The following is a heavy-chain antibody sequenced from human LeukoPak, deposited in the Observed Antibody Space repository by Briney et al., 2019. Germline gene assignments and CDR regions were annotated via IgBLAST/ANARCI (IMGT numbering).Heavy chain of an antibody. CDR2: IGTNGDT. CDR3: ARAVAAARGVNYFDY. J-gene: IGHJ4*02. CDR1: GFTFSNYD. Sequence: GGSLRLSCAASGFTFSNYDMHWVRQVTGKYLEWVSAIGTNGDTYYSGSVKGRFTISRENAKNSLFLQMNSLRAGDTAVYYCARAVAAARGVNYFDYWGQGTLVTVSS. V-gene: IGHV3-13*01. D-gene: IGHD3-10*01.